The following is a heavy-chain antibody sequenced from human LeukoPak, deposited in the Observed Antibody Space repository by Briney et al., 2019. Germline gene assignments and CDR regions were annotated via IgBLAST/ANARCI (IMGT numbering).Heavy chain of an antibody. D-gene: IGHD4-17*01. J-gene: IGHJ2*01. CDR2: ISSNGGST. Sequence: PGGSLRLSCAASGFTFSSYAMHWVRQAPGKGLEYVSGISSNGGSTYYADSVKGRFTISRDNSKNTLYLQMGSLRADDMAVYYCASDPGYGDYFGWYFDLWGRGTPVTVSS. CDR3: ASDPGYGDYFGWYFDL. V-gene: IGHV3-64*02. CDR1: GFTFSSYA.